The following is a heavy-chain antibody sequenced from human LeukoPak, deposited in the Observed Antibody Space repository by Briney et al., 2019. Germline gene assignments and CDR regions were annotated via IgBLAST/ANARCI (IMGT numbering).Heavy chain of an antibody. Sequence: PGGSLRLSCAASGFTFSSYAMSWVRQAPGKGLEWVSAISGSGGSTYYADSVKGRFTISRDNSKNTLYLQMNSLRAEDTAVYYCAKELNYDILTGYARVGYGMDVWGQGTTVTVSS. D-gene: IGHD3-9*01. CDR3: AKELNYDILTGYARVGYGMDV. V-gene: IGHV3-23*01. J-gene: IGHJ6*02. CDR2: ISGSGGST. CDR1: GFTFSSYA.